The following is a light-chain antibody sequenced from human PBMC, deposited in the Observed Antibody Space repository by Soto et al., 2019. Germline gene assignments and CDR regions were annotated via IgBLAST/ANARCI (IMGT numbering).Light chain of an antibody. CDR1: QTVTSNY. Sequence: ESVLTQSPGTLSLSPGERATLSCRASQTVTSNYLAWYQQKPGQAPRLLIHGASRRATGIPDGFSGSGSGTDFTLTISRLEAEDFAVYYCQQYGSSFQNTFGQGTRLEIK. J-gene: IGKJ5*01. V-gene: IGKV3-20*01. CDR3: QQYGSSFQNT. CDR2: GAS.